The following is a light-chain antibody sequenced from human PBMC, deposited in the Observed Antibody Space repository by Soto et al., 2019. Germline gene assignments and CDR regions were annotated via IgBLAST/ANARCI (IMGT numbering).Light chain of an antibody. CDR1: QTVERW. J-gene: IGKJ4*01. CDR2: DVS. CDR3: QKYKDYLYT. V-gene: IGKV1-5*01. Sequence: DIQMTQSPSTLSASVVDRVIITCRASQTVERWMAWYQQKPGKAPKLLISDVSTLERGVPSRFSGSGSATEFTLTISGLQPEDVATYYCQKYKDYLYTFGGGTKVDIK.